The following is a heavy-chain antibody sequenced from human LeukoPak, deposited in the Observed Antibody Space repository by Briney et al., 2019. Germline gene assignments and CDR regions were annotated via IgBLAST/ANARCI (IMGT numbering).Heavy chain of an antibody. D-gene: IGHD2-2*01. J-gene: IGHJ3*02. CDR3: ARLIACSSTSCYGSAFDI. V-gene: IGHV5-51*01. Sequence: GESLKISCKGSGYSFTSYWIGWARQMPGKGLEWMGIIYPGDSDTRYSPSFQGQVTISADKSISTAYLQWSSLKASDTAMYYCARLIACSSTSCYGSAFDIWGQGTMVTVSS. CDR2: IYPGDSDT. CDR1: GYSFTSYW.